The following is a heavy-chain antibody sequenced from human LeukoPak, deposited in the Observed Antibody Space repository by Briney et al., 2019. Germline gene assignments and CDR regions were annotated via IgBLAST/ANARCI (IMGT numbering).Heavy chain of an antibody. J-gene: IGHJ4*02. CDR1: GYTFTSYG. V-gene: IGHV1-8*02. D-gene: IGHD3-10*01. CDR2: MNPNSGNT. CDR3: ARAPIYYFGSGSAREFDY. Sequence: ASVKVSCKASGYTFTSYGINWVRQATGQGLEWMGWMNPNSGNTGYAQKFQGRVTMTRNTSISTAYMELSSLRSEDTAVYYCARAPIYYFGSGSAREFDYWGQGTPVTVSS.